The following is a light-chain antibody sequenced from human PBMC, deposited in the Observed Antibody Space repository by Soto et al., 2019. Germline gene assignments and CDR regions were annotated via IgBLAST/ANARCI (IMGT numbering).Light chain of an antibody. J-gene: IGKJ1*01. CDR1: QSVSSSY. V-gene: IGKV3-20*01. CDR2: GAS. CDR3: QQYGSSRWT. Sequence: EIVLTQSPGTLSLSPGERATLSCRASQSVSSSYLAWYQQKPSQAPRLLIYGASSRATGIPDRFSGSGSGTDFTLTISRLEPEDFAVYYCQQYGSSRWTFGQGTKVDIK.